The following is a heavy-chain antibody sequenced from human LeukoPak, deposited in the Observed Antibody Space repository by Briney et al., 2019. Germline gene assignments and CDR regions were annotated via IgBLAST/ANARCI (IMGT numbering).Heavy chain of an antibody. CDR2: IYYSGSA. J-gene: IGHJ4*02. CDR1: GGSISSYY. V-gene: IGHV4-59*01. CDR3: SRDEGSGSYYV. Sequence: SETLSLTCTVSGGSISSYYWSWIRQPPGQGLEWVGYIYYSGSANYNPSLTSRVTISVDMSTNQFSLKLNSVTATDPDVYYCSRDEGSGSYYVWGQGDLVTVSS. D-gene: IGHD1-26*01.